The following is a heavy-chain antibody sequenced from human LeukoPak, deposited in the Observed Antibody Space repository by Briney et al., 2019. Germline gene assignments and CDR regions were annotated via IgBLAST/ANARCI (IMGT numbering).Heavy chain of an antibody. D-gene: IGHD2-15*01. Sequence: ASVKVSCKASGYTFTGYYMHWVRQAPGQGLEWMGWINPNSGGTNYAQKFQGRVTMIRDTSISTAYMELSSLRSDDTAVYYCARDLEGYCSGGTCHFDYWGQGTLVTVSS. CDR1: GYTFTGYY. J-gene: IGHJ4*02. V-gene: IGHV1-2*02. CDR2: INPNSGGT. CDR3: ARDLEGYCSGGTCHFDY.